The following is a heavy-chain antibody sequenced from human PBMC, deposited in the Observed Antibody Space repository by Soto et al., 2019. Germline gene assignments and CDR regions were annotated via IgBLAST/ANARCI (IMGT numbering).Heavy chain of an antibody. CDR3: ARDFGGNYDFSGGFDY. J-gene: IGHJ4*02. Sequence: GGSLRLSCAASGFTFSSYSMNWVRQAPGKGLEWVSSISSSSSYIYYADSVKGRFTISRDNAKNSLYLQMNSLRAEDTAVYYCARDFGGNYDFSGGFDYWGQGTLVTVSS. D-gene: IGHD3-3*01. V-gene: IGHV3-21*01. CDR1: GFTFSSYS. CDR2: ISSSSSYI.